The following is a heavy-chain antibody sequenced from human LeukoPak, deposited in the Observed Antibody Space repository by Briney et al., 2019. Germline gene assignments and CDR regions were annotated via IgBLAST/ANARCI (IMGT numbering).Heavy chain of an antibody. V-gene: IGHV4-39*01. CDR1: GGSISSSSYY. CDR2: IYYSGST. CDR3: ARHPYQLHSDY. D-gene: IGHD2-2*01. Sequence: PSETLSLTCTVSGGSISSSSYYWGWIRQPPGKGLEWIGSIYYSGSTYYNPSLKSRVTISVDTSKNQFSLKLSSVTAADTAVYYCARHPYQLHSDYWGQGTLVTVSS. J-gene: IGHJ4*02.